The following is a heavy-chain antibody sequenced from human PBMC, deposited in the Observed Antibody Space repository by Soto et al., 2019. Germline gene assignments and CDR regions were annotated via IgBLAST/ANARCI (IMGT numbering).Heavy chain of an antibody. V-gene: IGHV1-69*13. CDR1: GGTFSSYS. J-gene: IGHJ6*02. Sequence: SVKVSCKASGGTFSSYSISWVRQAPGQGLEWMGWIMPICGIGSYAQKFQGRVTITADESTSTAYMELSSLRSDDTAVYYCAREDRDRETGLVPAAIDGMDVWGQGTTVTVYS. CDR2: IMPICGIG. D-gene: IGHD2-2*01. CDR3: AREDRDRETGLVPAAIDGMDV.